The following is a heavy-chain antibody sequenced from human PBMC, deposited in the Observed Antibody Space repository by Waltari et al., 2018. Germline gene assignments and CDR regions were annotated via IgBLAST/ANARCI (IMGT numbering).Heavy chain of an antibody. Sequence: QVQLQESGPGLVKPSETLSLTCAVSGYSISMAYHWGWIRPPPGKGLEWIGSIYHSGSTYYNPSLKSRVTISVDTSKNQFSLKLSSVTAADTAVYYCARQGSVFSYYYYYYMDVWGKGTTVTVSS. D-gene: IGHD2-8*01. CDR2: IYHSGST. J-gene: IGHJ6*03. CDR3: ARQGSVFSYYYYYYMDV. CDR1: GYSISMAYH. V-gene: IGHV4-38-2*01.